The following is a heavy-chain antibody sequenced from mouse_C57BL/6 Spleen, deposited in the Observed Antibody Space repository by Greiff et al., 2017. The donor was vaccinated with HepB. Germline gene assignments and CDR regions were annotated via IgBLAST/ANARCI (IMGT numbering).Heavy chain of an antibody. V-gene: IGHV5-6*01. CDR3: ARHEDYGSLYWYFDV. CDR2: ISSGGSYT. Sequence: EVKLVESGGDLVKPGGSLKLSCAASGFTFSSYGMSWVRQTPDKRLEWVATISSGGSYTYYPDSVKGRFTISRDNAKNTLYLQMSSLKSVDTAMYYCARHEDYGSLYWYFDVWGTGTTVTVSS. J-gene: IGHJ1*03. CDR1: GFTFSSYG. D-gene: IGHD1-1*01.